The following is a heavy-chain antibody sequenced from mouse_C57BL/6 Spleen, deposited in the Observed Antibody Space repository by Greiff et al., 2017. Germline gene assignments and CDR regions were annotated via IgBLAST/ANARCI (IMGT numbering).Heavy chain of an antibody. CDR2: INPNNGGT. J-gene: IGHJ4*01. Sequence: EVQLQQSGPELVKPGASVKISCKASGYTFTDYYMNWVKQSHGKSLEWIGDINPNNGGTSYNQKFKGKATLTVDKSSSTAYMELHILTSEDSAVYYCARRDYYSNSYAMDYWGQGTSVTVSS. CDR1: GYTFTDYY. CDR3: ARRDYYSNSYAMDY. D-gene: IGHD2-5*01. V-gene: IGHV1-26*01.